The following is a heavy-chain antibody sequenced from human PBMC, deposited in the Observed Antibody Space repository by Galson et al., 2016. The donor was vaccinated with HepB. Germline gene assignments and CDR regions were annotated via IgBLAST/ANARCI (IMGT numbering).Heavy chain of an antibody. CDR3: ARRPYSGHEYYYYGLGV. D-gene: IGHD5-12*01. J-gene: IGHJ4*02. CDR1: GYSSTSYC. V-gene: IGHV1-18*01. Sequence: SVKVSCKASGYSSTSYCITWVRQAPGQGLEWMGWISAYNGNTNFAQKFQGRVSMTTDTSTSTAFMELRSLRSDDTAVYYCARRPYSGHEYYYYGLGVWGQGTLVTVSS. CDR2: ISAYNGNT.